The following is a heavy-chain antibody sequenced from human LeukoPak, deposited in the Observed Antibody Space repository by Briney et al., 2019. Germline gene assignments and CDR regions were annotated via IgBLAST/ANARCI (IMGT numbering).Heavy chain of an antibody. J-gene: IGHJ4*02. D-gene: IGHD6-19*01. CDR1: GGSIKSSSYY. CDR3: ARQGSGWSGAFDF. V-gene: IGHV4-39*01. CDR2: IYYSGTT. Sequence: ASETLSLTCTVSGGSIKSSSYYWGWIRQPPGKGLEWIANIYYSGTTHYNPSLKSRVTTSVDTSKNHFSLRLNSVTAADTAVYYCARQGSGWSGAFDFWGQGTLITVSS.